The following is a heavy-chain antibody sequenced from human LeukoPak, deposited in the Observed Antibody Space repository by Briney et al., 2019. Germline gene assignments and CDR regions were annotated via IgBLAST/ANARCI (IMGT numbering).Heavy chain of an antibody. CDR3: ASPPFY. V-gene: IGHV4-34*01. Sequence: SGTLSLTCAVYGGSFSGYYWSWIRQPPGKGLEWIGEINHGGSTNYNPSLKSRVTISVDTSKNQFSLKLSSVTAADTAVYYCASPPFYWGQGTLVTVSS. CDR1: GGSFSGYY. CDR2: INHGGST. J-gene: IGHJ4*02.